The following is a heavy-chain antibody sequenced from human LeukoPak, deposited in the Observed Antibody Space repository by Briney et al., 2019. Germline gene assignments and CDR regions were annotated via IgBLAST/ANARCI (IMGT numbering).Heavy chain of an antibody. Sequence: GGSPRLSCAASGFTFSSSGMNWVRQAPGKGLEWVSYISSATSTIYYADSVKGRFTFSRDNAKNSLYLQMNSLRAEDTAVYYCARDVTYYGGDWFDPWGQGTLVTVSS. V-gene: IGHV3-48*04. D-gene: IGHD4-23*01. J-gene: IGHJ5*02. CDR1: GFTFSSSG. CDR3: ARDVTYYGGDWFDP. CDR2: ISSATSTI.